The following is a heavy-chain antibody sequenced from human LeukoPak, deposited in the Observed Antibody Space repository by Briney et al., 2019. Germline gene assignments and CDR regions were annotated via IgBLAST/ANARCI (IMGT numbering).Heavy chain of an antibody. CDR2: IRSTANNYAT. V-gene: IGHV3-73*01. CDR1: GFTFSGSA. CDR3: TNLLGHFRGYSCFNY. J-gene: IGHJ4*02. D-gene: IGHD3-22*01. Sequence: GGSLRLSCAASGFTFSGSAIHWVRQASGKGLEWVGRIRSTANNYATAYAASVKGRFTISRDDSNNTAYLQMTSLETEDTAVYFFTNLLGHFRGYSCFNYWGQGTLVTVSS.